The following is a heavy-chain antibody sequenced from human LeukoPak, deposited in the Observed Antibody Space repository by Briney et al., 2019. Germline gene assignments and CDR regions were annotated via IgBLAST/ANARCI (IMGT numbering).Heavy chain of an antibody. D-gene: IGHD3-10*01. CDR3: AAQPLWFPN. Sequence: QPGGSLRLSCAASGFTFSSYWMHWVRHAPGKGLVWISRINSDGSSTTYADSVKGRFTISRDNAKNTLYLQMNSLRAEDTAVYYCAAQPLWFPNWGQGTLVTVSS. V-gene: IGHV3-74*01. CDR2: INSDGSST. CDR1: GFTFSSYW. J-gene: IGHJ4*02.